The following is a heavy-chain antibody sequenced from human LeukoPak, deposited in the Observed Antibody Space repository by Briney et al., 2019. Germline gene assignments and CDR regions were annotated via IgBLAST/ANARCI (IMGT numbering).Heavy chain of an antibody. D-gene: IGHD3-22*01. V-gene: IGHV3-48*03. CDR2: ISSSGTTI. J-gene: IGHJ4*02. CDR3: ARVFGYYDTSDYLG. CDR1: GFSFSSYE. Sequence: PGGSLRLSCAASGFSFSSYEMHWVRQAPGKGLEWVSYISSSGTTIYYADSVKGRFTISRDNAKNSLYLQMNSLRAEDTAVYYCARVFGYYDTSDYLGWGQGTLVTVSS.